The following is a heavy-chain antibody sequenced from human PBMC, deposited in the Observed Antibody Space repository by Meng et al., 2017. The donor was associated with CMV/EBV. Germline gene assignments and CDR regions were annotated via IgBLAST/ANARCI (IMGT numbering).Heavy chain of an antibody. D-gene: IGHD3-10*01. V-gene: IGHV3-30-3*01. Sequence: GGSLRLSCAASGFTFSSYAMHWVRQAPGKGLEWVAVISYDGSNKYYADSVKGRFTISRDNSKNTLYLQMNSLRAEDTAVYYCARGHYSPPVSRRWFGVDYWGQGTLVTVSS. CDR2: ISYDGSNK. CDR3: ARGHYSPPVSRRWFGVDY. CDR1: GFTFSSYA. J-gene: IGHJ4*02.